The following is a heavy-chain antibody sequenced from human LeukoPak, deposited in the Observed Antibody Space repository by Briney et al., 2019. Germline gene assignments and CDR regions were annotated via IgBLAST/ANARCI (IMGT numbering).Heavy chain of an antibody. V-gene: IGHV3-48*01. Sequence: PGGSLRLSCAASGFTFSNYAMTWVRQAPGKGLEWVSYISSSSSTIYYADSVKGRFTISRDNAKNSLYLQMNSLRAEDTAVYYCARGGDGWVKYMDVWGKGTTVTVSS. CDR2: ISSSSSTI. J-gene: IGHJ6*03. CDR1: GFTFSNYA. CDR3: ARGGDGWVKYMDV. D-gene: IGHD3-22*01.